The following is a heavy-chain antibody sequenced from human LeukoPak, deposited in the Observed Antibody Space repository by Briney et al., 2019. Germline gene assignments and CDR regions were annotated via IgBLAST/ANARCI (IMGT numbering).Heavy chain of an antibody. CDR2: ISAYNGST. CDR3: ATTTEQQLVYPSNYYYYYGMDV. Sequence: ASVKVSCKASGYTFTSYGICWVRQAPGQGLEWMGWISAYNGSTNYAQKLQGRVTMTTDTSTSTAYMELRSLRSDDTAVYYCATTTEQQLVYPSNYYYYYGMDVWGQGTTVTVSS. D-gene: IGHD6-13*01. CDR1: GYTFTSYG. V-gene: IGHV1-18*01. J-gene: IGHJ6*02.